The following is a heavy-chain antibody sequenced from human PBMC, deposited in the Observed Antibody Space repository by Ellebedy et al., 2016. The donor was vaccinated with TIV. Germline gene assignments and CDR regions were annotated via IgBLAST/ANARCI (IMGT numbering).Heavy chain of an antibody. CDR1: GFTFADST. D-gene: IGHD3-10*01. Sequence: GESLKISCTASGFTFADSTMHWFRQAPGKGLERVGFIRSKTYVGTKDYAASVKGRFTVSRDDSKSIAYLQMNSLKTEDTAVYYCTRVGSDVREGRYYWGQGALVTVSS. CDR2: IRSKTYVGTK. CDR3: TRVGSDVREGRYY. V-gene: IGHV3-49*03. J-gene: IGHJ4*02.